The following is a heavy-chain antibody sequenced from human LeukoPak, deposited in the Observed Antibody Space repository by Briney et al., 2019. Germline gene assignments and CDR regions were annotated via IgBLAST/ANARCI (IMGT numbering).Heavy chain of an antibody. CDR2: IYSGGRT. Sequence: GGYLRLSCEASGFTFSSYWMHWVRQAPGKGLEWVSVIYSGGRTCYADSVKGRFTISRDNSKNTLYLQMNSLRVEDTAVYYCARTPGLHDYAYWGQGTLVTVSP. CDR1: GFTFSSYW. CDR3: ARTPGLHDYAY. D-gene: IGHD4-17*01. J-gene: IGHJ4*02. V-gene: IGHV3-53*01.